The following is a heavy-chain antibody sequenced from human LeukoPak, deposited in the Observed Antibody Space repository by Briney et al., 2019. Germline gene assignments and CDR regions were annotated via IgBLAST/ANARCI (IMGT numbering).Heavy chain of an antibody. D-gene: IGHD3-10*01. CDR1: GDSVSNNRAS. J-gene: IGHJ4*02. CDR3: VRIRGLGLFDY. CDR2: TYYRSQWYD. V-gene: IGHV6-1*01. Sequence: SQTLSLTCAISGDSVSNNRASWGWIRQSPSRGLEWLGRTYYRSQWYDDYAPSLRSRITINPETSKNQFSLQLTSVTPEDTAVYYCVRIRGLGLFDYWGQGTLVTVSS.